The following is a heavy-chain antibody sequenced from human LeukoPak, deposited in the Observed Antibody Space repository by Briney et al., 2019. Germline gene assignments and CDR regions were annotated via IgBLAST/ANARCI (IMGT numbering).Heavy chain of an antibody. D-gene: IGHD6-6*01. CDR3: AGMYSSTYYFDY. CDR2: IYSGGSA. CDR1: GFTVINNY. V-gene: IGHV3-53*01. J-gene: IGHJ4*02. Sequence: GSLRLSCAASGFTVINNYMSWVRQAPGKGLEWVSVIYSGGSAYYADSVKGRFTISRDNSKNTLYLQMNSPRAEDTAVYHCAGMYSSTYYFDYWGQGNLVTVSS.